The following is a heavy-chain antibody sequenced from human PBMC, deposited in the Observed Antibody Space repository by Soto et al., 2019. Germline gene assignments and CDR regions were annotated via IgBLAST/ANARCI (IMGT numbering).Heavy chain of an antibody. Sequence: GGSLRLSCAASGFTFRGYWMSWVRQAPGKGLEWVSSISSTTNYIYYGDSMKGRFTISRDNAKNSLYLGMNSLRAEDTAVYYCARESEDLTSNFDYWGQGTLVTVSS. CDR3: ARESEDLTSNFDY. CDR2: ISSTTNYI. J-gene: IGHJ4*02. V-gene: IGHV3-21*06. CDR1: GFTFRGYW.